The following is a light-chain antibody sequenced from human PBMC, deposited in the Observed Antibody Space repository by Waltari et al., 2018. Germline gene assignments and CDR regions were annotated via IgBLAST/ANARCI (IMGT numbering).Light chain of an antibody. J-gene: IGKJ1*01. CDR2: GAS. Sequence: EIVLTQSPGTLSLSPGQRATLSCRASQSVSSSYLAWYLQKPGQAPRLLSYGASSRATGIPDRFSGSGSGTDFTLTISRLEPEDFAVYYCQQYDSSPRTFGQGTKVEIK. CDR1: QSVSSSY. CDR3: QQYDSSPRT. V-gene: IGKV3-20*01.